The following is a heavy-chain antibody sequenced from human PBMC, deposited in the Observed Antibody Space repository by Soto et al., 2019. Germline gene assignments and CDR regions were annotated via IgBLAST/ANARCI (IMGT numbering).Heavy chain of an antibody. CDR3: VRGYCPPSPCSGDFQF. V-gene: IGHV1-46*01. D-gene: IGHD2-15*01. Sequence: ASVKVSGKASGYKFTTYFIHWVRQAPGQGLEWMGMIHPSGDTGYAQKFRGRVTMTIDTSTTTAYMELRNLTSEDTAVYFSVRGYCPPSPCSGDFQFWGQGTLVTAPQ. CDR2: IHPSGDT. CDR1: GYKFTTYF. J-gene: IGHJ1*01.